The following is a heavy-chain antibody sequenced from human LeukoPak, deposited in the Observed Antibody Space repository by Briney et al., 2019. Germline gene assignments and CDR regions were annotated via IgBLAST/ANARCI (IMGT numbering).Heavy chain of an antibody. CDR2: INPSGGST. Sequence: GASVKVSCKASGYTFTSYYMHWVRQAPRQGLEWMGIINPSGGSTSYAQKFQGRVTMTRDTSTSTVYMELSSLRSEDTAVYYCARNLPASVGGYYFDYWGQGTLVTVSS. CDR1: GYTFTSYY. V-gene: IGHV1-46*01. CDR3: ARNLPASVGGYYFDY. J-gene: IGHJ4*02. D-gene: IGHD2-2*01.